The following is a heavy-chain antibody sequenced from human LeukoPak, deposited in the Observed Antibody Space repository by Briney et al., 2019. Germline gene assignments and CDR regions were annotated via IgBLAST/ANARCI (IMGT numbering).Heavy chain of an antibody. D-gene: IGHD6-6*01. V-gene: IGHV3-30-3*01. Sequence: GRSLRLSCAASGFTFSSYAMHWVRQAPGKGLEWVAVISYDGSNKYYADSVKGRFTISRDNSKNTLYLQMNSLRAEDTAVYYCARDRGPIAGRDYYYYYMDVWGKGTTVTVSS. CDR1: GFTFSSYA. J-gene: IGHJ6*03. CDR2: ISYDGSNK. CDR3: ARDRGPIAGRDYYYYYMDV.